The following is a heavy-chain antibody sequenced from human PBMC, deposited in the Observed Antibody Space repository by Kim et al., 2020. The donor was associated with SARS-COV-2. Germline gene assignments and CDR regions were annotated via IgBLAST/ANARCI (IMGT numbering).Heavy chain of an antibody. V-gene: IGHV4-39*01. Sequence: SETLSLTCTVSGGSISSSPYYWDWIRQSPGKGLEWIGTIYYSGSTYYNPSLKSRVTISVDTSKNQFSLKLSSVTAADTAVYYCARQGIQLWLNGMDVWGQGTTVTVSS. CDR1: GGSISSSPYY. CDR2: IYYSGST. J-gene: IGHJ6*02. D-gene: IGHD5-18*01. CDR3: ARQGIQLWLNGMDV.